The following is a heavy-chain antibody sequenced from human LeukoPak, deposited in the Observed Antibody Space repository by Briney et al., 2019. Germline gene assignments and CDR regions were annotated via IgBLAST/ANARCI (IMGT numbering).Heavy chain of an antibody. J-gene: IGHJ6*02. V-gene: IGHV1-69*04. Sequence: SVKVSCKASGYTFRSYGISWVRQAPGQGLEWMGRIIHSVGITNYAHKFQGRVTLTADKSTGTAYMELSRLTSEDTAVYYCARVPPDYGDNFYYGMDVWGQGTTITVSS. CDR3: ARVPPDYGDNFYYGMDV. D-gene: IGHD4-17*01. CDR1: GYTFRSYG. CDR2: IIHSVGIT.